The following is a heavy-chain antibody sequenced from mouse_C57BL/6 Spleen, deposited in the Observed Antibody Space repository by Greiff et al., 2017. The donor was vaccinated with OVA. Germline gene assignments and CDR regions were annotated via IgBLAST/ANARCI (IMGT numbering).Heavy chain of an antibody. CDR2: INPSTGGT. CDR3: ARRGYPYYFDY. V-gene: IGHV1-42*01. J-gene: IGHJ2*01. D-gene: IGHD2-2*01. Sequence: EVQLQQSGPELVKPGASVKISCKASGYSFTGYYMNWVKQSPEKSLEWIGEINPSTGGTTYNQKFKAKATLTVDKSSSTAYMQLKSLTSEDSAVYYCARRGYPYYFDYWGQGTTLTVSS. CDR1: GYSFTGYY.